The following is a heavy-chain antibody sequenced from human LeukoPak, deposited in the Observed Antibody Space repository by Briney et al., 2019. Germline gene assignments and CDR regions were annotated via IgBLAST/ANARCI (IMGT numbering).Heavy chain of an antibody. D-gene: IGHD1-7*01. CDR3: ARELRLELREVRAFDI. Sequence: GGSLRLSCAASGFTFSSYSMNWVRQAPGKGLEWVSYISSSSSYIYYADSVKGRFTISRDNAKNSLYLQMNSLRAEDTAVYYCARELRLELREVRAFDIWGQGTMVTVSS. J-gene: IGHJ3*02. CDR1: GFTFSSYS. CDR2: ISSSSSYI. V-gene: IGHV3-21*05.